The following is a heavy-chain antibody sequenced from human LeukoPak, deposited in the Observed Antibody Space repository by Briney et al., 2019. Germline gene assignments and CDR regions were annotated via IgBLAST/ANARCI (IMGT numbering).Heavy chain of an antibody. CDR1: GATFSSYA. J-gene: IGHJ3*02. D-gene: IGHD1-26*01. Sequence: GASVKVSCKASGATFSSYAISWVRQAPGQGLEWMGGIIPIFGTANYAQKLQGRVTMTTDTSTSTAYMELRSLRSDDTAVYYCARWELPSAFDIWGQGTMVTVSS. V-gene: IGHV1-69*05. CDR3: ARWELPSAFDI. CDR2: IIPIFGTA.